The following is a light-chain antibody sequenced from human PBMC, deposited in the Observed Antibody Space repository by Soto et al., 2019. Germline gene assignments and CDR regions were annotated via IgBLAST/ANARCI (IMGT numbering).Light chain of an antibody. CDR3: HTYASRLTGPIYV. V-gene: IGLV1-40*01. Sequence: QSVLTQPPSVSGSPGQRVTISCTGASCNIGAGNNVHWYQQDPGTAPKLLIYDNNNRPSGVPDRFSGSKSDNSASLTITGFQAENVADYFCHTYASRLTGPIYVSGKGTKV. J-gene: IGLJ1*01. CDR2: DNN. CDR1: SCNIGAGNN.